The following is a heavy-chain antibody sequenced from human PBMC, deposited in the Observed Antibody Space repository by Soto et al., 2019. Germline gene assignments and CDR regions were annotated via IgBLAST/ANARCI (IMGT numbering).Heavy chain of an antibody. Sequence: GGSLRLSCAASGFTFSSYGIHWVRQAPGKGLEWVAVIWYDGSNKYYADSVKGRFTISRDNSRNTLYLQMNSLRAEDTAVYYCARGIAVAGIDSWGQGTLVTVS. CDR1: GFTFSSYG. D-gene: IGHD6-19*01. V-gene: IGHV3-33*01. CDR3: ARGIAVAGIDS. J-gene: IGHJ4*02. CDR2: IWYDGSNK.